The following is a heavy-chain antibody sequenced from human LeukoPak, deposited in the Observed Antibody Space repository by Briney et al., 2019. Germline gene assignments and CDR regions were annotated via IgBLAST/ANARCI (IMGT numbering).Heavy chain of an antibody. V-gene: IGHV3-69-1*01. J-gene: IGHJ4*02. CDR1: GFTFTNHP. Sequence: GGSLRLSCAASGFTFTNHPMNWVRQAPGKGLEWVTYIGGDGVAFYADSVKGRFTMSKDDARKSLYLQMSSLRVEDTALYYCAKDRANWAIDDWGQGTQVTVSS. D-gene: IGHD2-2*02. CDR2: IGGDGVA. CDR3: AKDRANWAIDD.